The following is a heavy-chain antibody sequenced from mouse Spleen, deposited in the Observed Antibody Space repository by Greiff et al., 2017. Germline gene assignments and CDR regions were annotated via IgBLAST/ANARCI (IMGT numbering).Heavy chain of an antibody. J-gene: IGHJ2*01. CDR1: GFSLTSYG. CDR3: ARDRYGNYDY. V-gene: IGHV2-9*02. Sequence: VKLQESGPGLVAPSQSLSITCTVSGFSLTSYGVHWVRQPPGKGLEWLGVIWAGGSTNYNSALMSRLSISKDNSKSQVFLKMNSLQTDDTAMYYCARDRYGNYDYWGQGTTLTVSS. D-gene: IGHD2-10*02. CDR2: IWAGGST.